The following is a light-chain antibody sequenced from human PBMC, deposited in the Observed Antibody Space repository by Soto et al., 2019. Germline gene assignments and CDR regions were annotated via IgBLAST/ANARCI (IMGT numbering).Light chain of an antibody. CDR2: AAS. J-gene: IGKJ3*01. CDR3: QKYNNAPFT. V-gene: IGKV1-27*01. Sequence: DIQMTQSPSSLSASVGDRVTITCRASQGISNYLAWYQQRPGKVPKLLIYAASTLQSGVPSRFSGSGSGTDFTLTISSLQPEYVATYYCQKYNNAPFTFGPGTKVDIK. CDR1: QGISNY.